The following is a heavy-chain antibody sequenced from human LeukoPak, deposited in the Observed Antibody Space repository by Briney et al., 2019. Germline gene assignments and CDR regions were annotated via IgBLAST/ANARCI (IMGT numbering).Heavy chain of an antibody. Sequence: ASVKVSCKASAYTFTSYGIRWVRQAPGQGLEWMGWISAYNGNTNYAQKLQGRVTMTTDTSTSTAYMELRSLRSDDTAVYYCARDLASGYSSGWSLYYYYYGMDVWGQGTTVTVSS. CDR3: ARDLASGYSSGWSLYYYYYGMDV. V-gene: IGHV1-18*01. CDR1: AYTFTSYG. J-gene: IGHJ6*02. D-gene: IGHD6-19*01. CDR2: ISAYNGNT.